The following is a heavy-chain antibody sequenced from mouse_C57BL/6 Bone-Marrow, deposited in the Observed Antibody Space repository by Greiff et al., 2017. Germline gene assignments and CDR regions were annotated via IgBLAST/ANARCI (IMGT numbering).Heavy chain of an antibody. J-gene: IGHJ3*01. V-gene: IGHV5-6*02. CDR3: ARPLYDGYYSWFAY. CDR1: GFTFSSYG. Sequence: EVKLEESGGDLVKPGGSLKLSCAASGFTFSSYGMSWVRQTPDKRLEWVATISSGGSYTYYPDSVKGRFTISRDNAKNTLYLQMSSLKSEDTAMYYCARPLYDGYYSWFAYWGQGTLVTVSA. CDR2: ISSGGSYT. D-gene: IGHD2-3*01.